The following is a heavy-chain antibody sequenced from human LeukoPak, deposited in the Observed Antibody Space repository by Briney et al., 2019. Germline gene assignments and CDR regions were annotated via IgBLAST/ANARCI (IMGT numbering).Heavy chain of an antibody. J-gene: IGHJ2*01. Sequence: SETVSLTCPFSFDSLSGHYWSWIPQTPGKRLEWIGYIFYSGTTNYNPSLKSLVTLSIDTSKKEFSLTLTSVTAADTAVYYCARGGYGGNFYWYFDLWGRGTLVTVSS. D-gene: IGHD4-23*01. V-gene: IGHV4-59*11. CDR3: ARGGYGGNFYWYFDL. CDR1: FDSLSGHY. CDR2: IFYSGTT.